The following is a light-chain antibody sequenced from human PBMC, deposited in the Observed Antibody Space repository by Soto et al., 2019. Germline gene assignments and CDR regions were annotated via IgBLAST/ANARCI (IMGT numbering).Light chain of an antibody. J-gene: IGKJ5*01. CDR1: QSVSSY. CDR2: DAS. Sequence: EIVLTQSPATLSLSPGERATLSCRASQSVSSYLAWYQQKPGQAPRLLIYDASNRATGIPARFSGSGSGTEFTLTIGSLQSEDFAVYFCQQYNNWPPWTFGQGTRLEIK. CDR3: QQYNNWPPWT. V-gene: IGKV3-11*01.